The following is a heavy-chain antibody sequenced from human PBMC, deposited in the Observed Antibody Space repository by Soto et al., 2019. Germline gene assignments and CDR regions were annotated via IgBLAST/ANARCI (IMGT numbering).Heavy chain of an antibody. Sequence: QVQLVQSGAEVKKPGASVKVSCEASGYTFSSYEISWVRQAPGQGLEWVGWITPHNGNTKNAQKLHSRVTMTTDISTSTAYMELMCLRSDDSSVFYCARGRGPGAMASIEYFHHWGQCTLVTVSS. J-gene: IGHJ1*01. CDR2: ITPHNGNT. CDR1: GYTFSSYE. D-gene: IGHD6-19*01. V-gene: IGHV1-18*01. CDR3: ARGRGPGAMASIEYFHH.